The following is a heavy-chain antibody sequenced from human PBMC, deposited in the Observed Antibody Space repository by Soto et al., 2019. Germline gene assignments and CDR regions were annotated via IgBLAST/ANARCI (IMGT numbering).Heavy chain of an antibody. D-gene: IGHD3-10*01. V-gene: IGHV4-59*01. CDR1: GGSISSYY. J-gene: IGHJ3*02. CDR3: ARAVSRLLWFGAREGDACDI. CDR2: IYYSGST. Sequence: QVQLQESGPGLVKPSETLSLTCTVSGGSISSYYWSWIRQPPGKGLEWIGYIYYSGSTNYNPSLKRRVTISVDTSKNQFSLKLSSVTAADTAVYYCARAVSRLLWFGAREGDACDIWGQGTMVTVSS.